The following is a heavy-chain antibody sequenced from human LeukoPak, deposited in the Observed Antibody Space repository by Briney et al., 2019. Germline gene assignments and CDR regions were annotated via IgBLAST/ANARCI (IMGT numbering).Heavy chain of an antibody. V-gene: IGHV1-69*04. D-gene: IGHD3-10*01. CDR2: IIPILDIA. CDR3: ARASSEETAFVY. Sequence: SVKASCKASGGTFTSYAITWVRQAPGHGLEWMGRIIPILDIANYAQKFQGRVTITADKSTNTAYMRLSSLRSEDTAVYFCARASSEETAFVYWGQGTLVTVSS. CDR1: GGTFTSYA. J-gene: IGHJ4*02.